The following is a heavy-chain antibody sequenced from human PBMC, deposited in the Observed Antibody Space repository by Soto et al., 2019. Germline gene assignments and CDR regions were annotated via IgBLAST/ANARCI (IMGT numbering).Heavy chain of an antibody. Sequence: LRLSCAASGFTFSSYGMHWVRQAPGKGLEWVAVISYDGSNKYYADSVKGRFTISRDNSKNTLYLQMGSLRAEDTAVYYCVKDGSSGWPYYYGMDVWGQGTTVTVSS. CDR1: GFTFSSYG. J-gene: IGHJ6*02. CDR3: VKDGSSGWPYYYGMDV. D-gene: IGHD6-19*01. CDR2: ISYDGSNK. V-gene: IGHV3-30*18.